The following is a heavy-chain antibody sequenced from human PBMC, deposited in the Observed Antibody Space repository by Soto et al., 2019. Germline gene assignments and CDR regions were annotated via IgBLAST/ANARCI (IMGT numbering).Heavy chain of an antibody. CDR1: GFTFSSYW. V-gene: IGHV3-7*01. J-gene: IGHJ4*02. D-gene: IGHD2-2*01. CDR2: IKQDGSEK. CDR3: ASEDSPAAAVDY. Sequence: EVQLVESGGGLVQPGGSLRLSCAASGFTFSSYWMSWVRQAPGKWLEWVANIKQDGSEKYYVDSVKGRFTISRDNAKNSLYLQMNSLRAEDTAVYYCASEDSPAAAVDYWGQGTLVTVCS.